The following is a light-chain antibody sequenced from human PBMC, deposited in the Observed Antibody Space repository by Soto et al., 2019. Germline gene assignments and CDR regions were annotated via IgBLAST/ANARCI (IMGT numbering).Light chain of an antibody. V-gene: IGKV3-20*01. J-gene: IGKJ1*01. Sequence: EIVLTQSPGTLSLSPGERATLSCRASQSVSSSYLAWYQQKPGQAPRLLIYGASSRATGIPDRFSGSGSGTDFTLTISRLEPEDFAVYYCQQYGSSRTFDQGTMVEIK. CDR2: GAS. CDR1: QSVSSSY. CDR3: QQYGSSRT.